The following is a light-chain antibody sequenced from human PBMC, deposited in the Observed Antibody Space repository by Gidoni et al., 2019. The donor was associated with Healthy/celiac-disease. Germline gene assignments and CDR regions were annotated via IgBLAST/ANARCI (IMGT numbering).Light chain of an antibody. V-gene: IGLV2-14*01. J-gene: IGLJ3*02. CDR1: SRDVGGYNY. CDR2: EVS. Sequence: QSALTQPASVSGSPGQSTTTSCTGTSRDVGGYNYVSWYQQHPGKAPKLMIYEVSNRPSGVSNRFSGSKSGNTASLTISGLQAEDEADYYCSSYTSSSTVFGGGTKLTVL. CDR3: SSYTSSSTV.